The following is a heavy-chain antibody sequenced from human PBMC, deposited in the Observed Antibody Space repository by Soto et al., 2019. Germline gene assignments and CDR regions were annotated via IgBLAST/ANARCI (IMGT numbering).Heavy chain of an antibody. V-gene: IGHV4-59*12. Sequence: SETLSLTCTVSGGSISSYYWSWIRQPPGKGLEWIGSIYYSGTTYYNPSLKSRVTISVDRSKNQFSLKLSSVTAADTAVYYCARGYYYDSSGYYLTGPWGQGTLVTVSS. D-gene: IGHD3-22*01. CDR1: GGSISSYY. CDR2: IYYSGTT. J-gene: IGHJ1*01. CDR3: ARGYYYDSSGYYLTGP.